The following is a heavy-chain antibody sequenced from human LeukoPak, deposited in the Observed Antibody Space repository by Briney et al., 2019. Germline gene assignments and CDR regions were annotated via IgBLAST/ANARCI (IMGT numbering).Heavy chain of an antibody. CDR2: INFSSSTT. Sequence: GGSLRLSCAASGFTFSSYAMSWVRQAPGKGLELVSTINFSSSTTYYADSVQGRFTISRDNSKNTLYLQMNSLRAEDRAVYYCAKDRVTSGWYVYDYWGQGTLVSVS. V-gene: IGHV3-23*01. CDR3: AKDRVTSGWYVYDY. D-gene: IGHD6-19*01. J-gene: IGHJ4*02. CDR1: GFTFSSYA.